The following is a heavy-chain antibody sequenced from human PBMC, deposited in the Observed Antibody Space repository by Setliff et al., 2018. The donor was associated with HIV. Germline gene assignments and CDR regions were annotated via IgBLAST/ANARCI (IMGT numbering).Heavy chain of an antibody. D-gene: IGHD2-21*02. V-gene: IGHV3-30*18. CDR3: AKEVFGVVVTAYDY. CDR1: GFTFSSYG. CDR2: ISYDGSNK. Sequence: GESLRLSCAASGFTFSSYGMHWVRQAPGKGLECVAVISYDGSNKYYADSVKGRFTISRDNSKNTLYLQMNSLRAEDTAVYYCAKEVFGVVVTAYDYWGQGTLVTVSS. J-gene: IGHJ4*02.